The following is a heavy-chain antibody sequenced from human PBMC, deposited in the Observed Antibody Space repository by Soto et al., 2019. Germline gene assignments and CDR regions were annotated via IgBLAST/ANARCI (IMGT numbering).Heavy chain of an antibody. CDR3: ARVQFASGWRYAGDY. CDR1: GYTFTNYY. CDR2: INPFDGTA. J-gene: IGHJ4*02. Sequence: QVQLVQSGAEVKKPGASVKVSCKASGYTFTNYYIQWVRQAPGQGLEWLGIINPFDGTATNAQKFQGRATFTRDTSTSTAYMEVSSLTSDDTAVYYCARVQFASGWRYAGDYWGQGTLVTVSS. V-gene: IGHV1-46*01. D-gene: IGHD6-19*01.